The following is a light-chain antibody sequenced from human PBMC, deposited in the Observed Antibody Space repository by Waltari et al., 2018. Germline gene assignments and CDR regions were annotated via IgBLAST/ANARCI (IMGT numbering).Light chain of an antibody. CDR3: AAWDDNLLYV. CDR2: GNT. Sequence: QSVLTQPPSASGTPGQRVTISCSGSSSDIGDNYVYWYKQFPGTAPKLLIYGNTQRPSGVPDRFSGSKSGTSASLAISDLRSEDEADYYCAAWDDNLLYVFGTGTKVTVL. CDR1: SSDIGDNY. J-gene: IGLJ1*01. V-gene: IGLV1-47*01.